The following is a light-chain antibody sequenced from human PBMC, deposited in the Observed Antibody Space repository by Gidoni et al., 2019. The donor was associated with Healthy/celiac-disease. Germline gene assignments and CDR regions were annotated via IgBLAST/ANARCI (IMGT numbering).Light chain of an antibody. J-gene: IGLJ2*01. Sequence: HSAPTQPPSASGSPGQSVTISCTGTSRDVGGCNYVSWYQQHPGKAPTLMIDESSKRPSGVPDRFSGAKSGNTASLTVSGRQAEDEADYYCSSYAGSNNFVVFGGGTKLTVL. CDR3: SSYAGSNNFVV. CDR2: ESS. CDR1: SRDVGGCNY. V-gene: IGLV2-8*01.